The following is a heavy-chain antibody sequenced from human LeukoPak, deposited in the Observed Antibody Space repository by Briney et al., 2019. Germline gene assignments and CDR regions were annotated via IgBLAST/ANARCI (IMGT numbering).Heavy chain of an antibody. D-gene: IGHD3-9*01. CDR1: GFTFSSYG. Sequence: GGSLRLSCAASGFTFSSYGMHWVCQAPGKGLEWVAVISYDGSNKYYADSVKGRFTISRDNSKNTLYLQMNSLRAEDTAVYYCAKARRYDILTGYPHYGMDVWGQGTTVTVSS. V-gene: IGHV3-30*18. CDR3: AKARRYDILTGYPHYGMDV. J-gene: IGHJ6*02. CDR2: ISYDGSNK.